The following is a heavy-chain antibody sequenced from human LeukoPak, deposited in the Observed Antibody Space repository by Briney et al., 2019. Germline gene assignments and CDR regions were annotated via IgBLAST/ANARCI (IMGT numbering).Heavy chain of an antibody. J-gene: IGHJ4*02. CDR1: GGSISNYY. CDR3: ARDGVGAKVY. D-gene: IGHD1-26*01. V-gene: IGHV4-59*01. Sequence: SETLSLTCTVSGGSISNYYWSWIRQPPGKGLEWIGYIYYSGSTNYNPSLKSRVTISVDTSKNQFSLKLSSVTAADTAVYYCARDGVGAKVYWGQGTLVTVSS. CDR2: IYYSGST.